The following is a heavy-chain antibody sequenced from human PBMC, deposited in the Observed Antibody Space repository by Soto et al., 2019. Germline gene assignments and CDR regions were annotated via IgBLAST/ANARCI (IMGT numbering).Heavy chain of an antibody. CDR3: ARQGPQQLSPSDY. V-gene: IGHV5-51*01. Sequence: GESLKISCKGSGYSFTSYWIGWVRQMPGKGLEWIGIIYPGDSDTRYSPSFQGQVTISADKSISTAYLQWSSLKASDTAMYYCARQGPQQLSPSDYWGQGTLVTVSS. J-gene: IGHJ4*02. D-gene: IGHD6-13*01. CDR1: GYSFTSYW. CDR2: IYPGDSDT.